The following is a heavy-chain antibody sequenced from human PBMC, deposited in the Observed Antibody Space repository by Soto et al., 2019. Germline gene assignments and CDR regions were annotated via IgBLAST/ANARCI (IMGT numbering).Heavy chain of an antibody. CDR3: ARPIAAAGSGWFDP. CDR2: IYYSGST. CDR1: GGSISSSSYY. J-gene: IGHJ5*02. V-gene: IGHV4-39*01. D-gene: IGHD6-13*01. Sequence: SETLSLTCTVSGGSISSSSYYWGWIRQPPGKGLEWIGSIYYSGSTYYNPSLKSRVTISVDTSKNQFSLKLSSVTAADTAVYYCARPIAAAGSGWFDPWGQGTLVT.